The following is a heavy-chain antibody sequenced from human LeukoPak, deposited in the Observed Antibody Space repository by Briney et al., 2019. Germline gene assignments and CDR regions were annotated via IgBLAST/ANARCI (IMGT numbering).Heavy chain of an antibody. CDR3: AKGRPSRIAVAGTTYY. J-gene: IGHJ4*02. Sequence: GGSLRLSCAASGFTFSSYAMSWVRQAPGKGLEWVSAISGSGGSTYYADSVKGRFTISRDNSKNTLYLQMNSLRAEDTAVYYCAKGRPSRIAVAGTTYYWGQGTLVTVSS. CDR2: ISGSGGST. V-gene: IGHV3-23*01. CDR1: GFTFSSYA. D-gene: IGHD6-19*01.